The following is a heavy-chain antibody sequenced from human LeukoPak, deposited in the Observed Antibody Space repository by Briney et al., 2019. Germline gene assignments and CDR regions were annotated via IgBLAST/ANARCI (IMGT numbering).Heavy chain of an antibody. V-gene: IGHV1-69*13. CDR2: IIPIFGTA. CDR1: GGTFISYA. Sequence: ASVKVSCKASGGTFISYAISWVRQAPGQGLEWMGGIIPIFGTANYAQKFQGRVTITADESTSTAYMELSSLRSEDTAVYYCARDSKYYYDSSGYIPTPVLTSFDYWGQGTLVTVSS. J-gene: IGHJ4*02. D-gene: IGHD3-22*01. CDR3: ARDSKYYYDSSGYIPTPVLTSFDY.